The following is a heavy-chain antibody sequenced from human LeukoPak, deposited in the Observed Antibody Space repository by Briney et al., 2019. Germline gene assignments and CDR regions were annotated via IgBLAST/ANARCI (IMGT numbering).Heavy chain of an antibody. CDR3: ARVWGPTPIHYFDY. CDR2: VNADAGTT. J-gene: IGHJ4*02. V-gene: IGHV1-8*02. D-gene: IGHD3-16*01. Sequence: ASVKVSCKTSGYSFTNYDINWLRQATGQGPEWMGWVNADAGTTGYARKFQGRVTMTRDTSRSTAYMELRSLTSEDTAVYYCARVWGPTPIHYFDYWGQGTLVTVSS. CDR1: GYSFTNYD.